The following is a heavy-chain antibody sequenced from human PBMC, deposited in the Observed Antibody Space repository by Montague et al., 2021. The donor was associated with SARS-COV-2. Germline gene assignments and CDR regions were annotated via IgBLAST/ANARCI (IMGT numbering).Heavy chain of an antibody. CDR3: ARERYSDYEGDALDM. J-gene: IGHJ3*02. D-gene: IGHD5-12*01. CDR1: GFTFVSHN. V-gene: IGHV3-21*06. CDR2: ISASSAKI. Sequence: SLRLSCSASGFTFVSHNMKWVRQAPGKGLEWVSSISASSAKIYYADSVRGRFTVSRDNAKNSQFLQMNNLRVDDTAIYYCARERYSDYEGDALDMWGQGTVLTVS.